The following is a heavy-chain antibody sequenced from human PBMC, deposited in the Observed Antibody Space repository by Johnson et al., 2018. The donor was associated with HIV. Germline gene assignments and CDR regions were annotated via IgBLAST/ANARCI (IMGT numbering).Heavy chain of an antibody. D-gene: IGHD3-3*01. V-gene: IGHV3-53*01. J-gene: IGHJ3*02. CDR2: IYSGGST. Sequence: VQLVESGGGVVQPGGSLRLSCAASGFTVSRNYMSWVRQAPGKGLEWVSVIYSGGSTYYADSVKGRFTISRDNSKNTLYLQMNSLRAEDTAVYYCARDKPDALEWMMGAFDIWGQGTMVTVSS. CDR1: GFTVSRNY. CDR3: ARDKPDALEWMMGAFDI.